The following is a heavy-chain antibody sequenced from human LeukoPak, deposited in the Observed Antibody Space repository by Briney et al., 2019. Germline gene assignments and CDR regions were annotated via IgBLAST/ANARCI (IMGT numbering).Heavy chain of an antibody. CDR2: INPNSGGT. J-gene: IGHJ6*02. CDR1: GYTFTGYC. Sequence: ASVKVSCTASGYTFTGYCMHWVRQAPGQGLEWMGWINPNSGGTNYAQKFQGRVTMTRDTSISTAYMELSRLRSDDTAVYYCARDPYPGYYYYGMDVWGQGTTVTVSS. CDR3: ARDPYPGYYYYGMDV. V-gene: IGHV1-2*02.